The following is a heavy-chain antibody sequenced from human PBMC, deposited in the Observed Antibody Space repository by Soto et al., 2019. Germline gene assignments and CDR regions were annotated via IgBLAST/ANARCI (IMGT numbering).Heavy chain of an antibody. Sequence: GGSLRLSCAASGFTFSSYAMSWVRQAPGKGLEWVSAISGSGGSTYYADSVKGRFTISRDNSKNTLYLQMNSLRAEDTAVYYCAKDHQANYDFWSGRFDPWGQGTLVTVSS. D-gene: IGHD3-3*01. CDR2: ISGSGGST. V-gene: IGHV3-23*01. CDR1: GFTFSSYA. J-gene: IGHJ5*02. CDR3: AKDHQANYDFWSGRFDP.